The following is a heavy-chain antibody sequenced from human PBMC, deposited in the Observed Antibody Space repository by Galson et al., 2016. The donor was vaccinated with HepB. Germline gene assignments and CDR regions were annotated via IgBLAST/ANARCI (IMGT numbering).Heavy chain of an antibody. CDR3: ARLYYDYVWGSYRESHFDS. V-gene: IGHV3-30*03. D-gene: IGHD3-16*02. CDR1: GFTFSSYA. J-gene: IGHJ4*02. Sequence: SLRLSCAASGFTFSSYAIHWVRQAPGKGLEWVAGISKAGGNIYYVDSVQGRFTISRGNSQNILYLQMNSLRAEDTAVYYCARLYYDYVWGSYRESHFDSWGQGTLVTVSS. CDR2: ISKAGGNI.